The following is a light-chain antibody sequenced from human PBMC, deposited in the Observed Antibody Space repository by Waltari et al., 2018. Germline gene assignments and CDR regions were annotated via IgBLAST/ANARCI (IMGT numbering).Light chain of an antibody. CDR3: QQYYSYPLT. Sequence: AIRMTQSPSSFSASTGDRVTITCRASQGIRRSLAWYQQKPGKAPKLLIYAASTLQSVVPSRFRGSGSGTDFTLTISCLQSEDFATYYCQQYYSYPLTFGGGTKVEIK. J-gene: IGKJ4*01. V-gene: IGKV1-8*01. CDR2: AAS. CDR1: QGIRRS.